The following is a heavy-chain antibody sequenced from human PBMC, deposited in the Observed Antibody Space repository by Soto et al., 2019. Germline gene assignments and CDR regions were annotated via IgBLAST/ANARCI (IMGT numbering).Heavy chain of an antibody. V-gene: IGHV1-69*13. Sequence: ASVKVSCKTSGGTFSSYAINWVRQAPGQGLEWMGGTIPIFGTANYAQKFQGRVTITAEESTSTAYMELSSLRSEDTAVYYCARVSILPHYYYYGMDVWGQGTTVTVSS. CDR1: GGTFSSYA. CDR3: ARVSILPHYYYYGMDV. J-gene: IGHJ6*02. CDR2: TIPIFGTA. D-gene: IGHD3-16*02.